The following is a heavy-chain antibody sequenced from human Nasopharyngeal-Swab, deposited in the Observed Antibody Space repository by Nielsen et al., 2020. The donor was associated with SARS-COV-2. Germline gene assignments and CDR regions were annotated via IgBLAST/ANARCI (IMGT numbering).Heavy chain of an antibody. J-gene: IGHJ3*02. V-gene: IGHV3-49*01. CDR2: IRSQIYGGAP. CDR3: ARSVGSYYGQGAFDI. Sequence: GESLKISCTTSGFTFGDYGMSWFRQAPGKGLEWVGFIRSQIYGGAPEYAASVKGRFTISRDGAEGIAYLQMNSLQIEDTAVYYCARSVGSYYGQGAFDIWGQGTKVTVSS. D-gene: IGHD1-26*01. CDR1: GFTFGDYG.